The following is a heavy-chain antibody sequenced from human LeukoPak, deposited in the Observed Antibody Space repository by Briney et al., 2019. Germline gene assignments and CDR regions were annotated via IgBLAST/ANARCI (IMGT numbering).Heavy chain of an antibody. CDR3: TTRYCSSTSCYAFDI. D-gene: IGHD2-2*01. CDR1: GFTFSNAW. Sequence: GGSLRLSCAASGFTFSNAWMSWVRQAPGKGLEWVGRIKSKTDGGTTDYAAPVKGRFTISRDDSKNTLYLQMNSLKTEDTAVYYCTTRYCSSTSCYAFDIWGQGTMVTVSS. J-gene: IGHJ3*02. CDR2: IKSKTDGGTT. V-gene: IGHV3-15*01.